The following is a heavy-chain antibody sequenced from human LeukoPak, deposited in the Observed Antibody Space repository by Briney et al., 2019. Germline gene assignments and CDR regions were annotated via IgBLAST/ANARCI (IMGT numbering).Heavy chain of an antibody. CDR1: GDSISSSHW. J-gene: IGHJ5*02. CDR3: ARNYGSANYFDP. D-gene: IGHD3-10*01. Sequence: SDTLSLTCAVSGDSISSSHWWRWVRQSPGKGLEWIGEIYHSGNTNYNPSLKSRVTMSVDTSKNQFSLKLSSVAAADTAVYYCARNYGSANYFDPWGQGTLVTVSS. CDR2: IYHSGNT. V-gene: IGHV4-4*02.